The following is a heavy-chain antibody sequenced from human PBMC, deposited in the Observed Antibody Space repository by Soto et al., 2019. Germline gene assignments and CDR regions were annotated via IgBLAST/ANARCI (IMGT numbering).Heavy chain of an antibody. CDR2: IIPILGIA. CDR1: GGTFSSYT. CDR3: ARQIYCSSTSCQDAFDI. J-gene: IGHJ3*02. D-gene: IGHD2-2*01. V-gene: IGHV1-69*02. Sequence: SVKVSCKASGGTFSSYTISWVRQAPGQGLEWMGRIIPILGIANYAQKFQGRVTITADKSTSTAYMELSSLRSEDTAVYYCARQIYCSSTSCQDAFDIWGQGTMVTVSS.